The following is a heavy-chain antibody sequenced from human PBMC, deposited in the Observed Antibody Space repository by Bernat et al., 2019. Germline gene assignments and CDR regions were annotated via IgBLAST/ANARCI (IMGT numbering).Heavy chain of an antibody. V-gene: IGHV3-49*03. CDR3: TRPYCSGGSCYSVYYFDY. CDR1: GFTFGDYA. CDR2: FRSKAYGGTT. J-gene: IGHJ4*02. Sequence: EVQLVESGGGLVQPGRSLRLSCTASGFTFGDYAMSWFRQAPGKGLEWVGFFRSKAYGGTTEYAGSVKDRFTISRDDSKSIAYLQMNGLKTEDTAVYYCTRPYCSGGSCYSVYYFDYWGQGTLVTVSS. D-gene: IGHD2-15*01.